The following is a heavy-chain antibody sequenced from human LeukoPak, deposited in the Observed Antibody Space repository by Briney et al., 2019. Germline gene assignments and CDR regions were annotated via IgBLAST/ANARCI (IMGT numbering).Heavy chain of an antibody. CDR2: IYSGGST. V-gene: IGHV3-53*04. CDR1: GFTFSSYA. J-gene: IGHJ6*02. D-gene: IGHD6-19*01. CDR3: ARDSSIAVAGTETDYYYYGMDV. Sequence: GGSLRLSCAASGFTFSSYAMSWVRQAPGKGLEWVSVIYSGGSTYYADSVKGRFTISRHNSKNTLYLQMNSLRAEDTAVYYCARDSSIAVAGTETDYYYYGMDVWGQGTTVTVSS.